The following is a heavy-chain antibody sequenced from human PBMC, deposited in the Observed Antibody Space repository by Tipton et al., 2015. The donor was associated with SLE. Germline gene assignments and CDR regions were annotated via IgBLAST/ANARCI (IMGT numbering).Heavy chain of an antibody. Sequence: SLRLSCAASGFTFSTYSMNWVRQAPGKGLEWVSTIGVIGDSTYYADSVEGRFTISRDSSKNTLYLQMNSLRAEDTATYYCAKTEEFDDFYLDYWGQGTLVTVSS. CDR2: IGVIGDST. D-gene: IGHD1-14*01. CDR1: GFTFSTYS. J-gene: IGHJ4*02. V-gene: IGHV3-23*01. CDR3: AKTEEFDDFYLDY.